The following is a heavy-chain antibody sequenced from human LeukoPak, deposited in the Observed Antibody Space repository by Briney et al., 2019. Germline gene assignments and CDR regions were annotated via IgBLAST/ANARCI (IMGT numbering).Heavy chain of an antibody. V-gene: IGHV3-11*04. CDR3: ARDGRRDSDAFDI. J-gene: IGHJ3*02. Sequence: GGSLRLSCAASGFTFSDYYMSWIRQAPGKGLEWVSYISNSGSTIYYADSVKGRFTISRENAKNSLYLQMNSLRAEDTAVYYCARDGRRDSDAFDIWGQGTMVTVSS. D-gene: IGHD1-1*01. CDR2: ISNSGSTI. CDR1: GFTFSDYY.